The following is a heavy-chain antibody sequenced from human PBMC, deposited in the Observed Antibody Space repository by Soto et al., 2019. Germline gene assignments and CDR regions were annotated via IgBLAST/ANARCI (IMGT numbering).Heavy chain of an antibody. CDR3: VHRIAGSRSFQY. J-gene: IGHJ1*01. D-gene: IGHD6-13*01. Sequence: QITLKESGPTLVKPTQTLTLTCTFSGFSLSTSGVGVGWSRQPPGKALEWLGVIYWDDEKRYRPSLKSRLTITKDTSKIQAVLIMTNMDPVDTATYFWVHRIAGSRSFQYWGQGTLVTVSS. CDR2: IYWDDEK. V-gene: IGHV2-5*02. CDR1: GFSLSTSGVG.